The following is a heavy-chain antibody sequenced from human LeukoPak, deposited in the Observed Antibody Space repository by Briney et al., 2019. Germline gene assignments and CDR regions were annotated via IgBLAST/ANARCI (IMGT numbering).Heavy chain of an antibody. CDR1: GFTFDDYA. CDR3: TRNTVTVHFDY. D-gene: IGHD4-17*01. CDR2: IRSKAFGGTP. V-gene: IGHV3-49*03. Sequence: GGSLRLSCSASGFTFDDYAVSWFRQAPGKGLEWVGFIRSKAFGGTPEYAASVRGRFTISRDDSKSIAYLRMNSLKTEDTAVYYCTRNTVTVHFDYWSQGTLVTVSS. J-gene: IGHJ4*02.